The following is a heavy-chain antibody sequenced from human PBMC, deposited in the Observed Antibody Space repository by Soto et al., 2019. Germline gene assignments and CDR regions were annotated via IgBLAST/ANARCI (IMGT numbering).Heavy chain of an antibody. D-gene: IGHD3-22*01. Sequence: SETLSLTCTVSGGSISSGDYYWSWIRQPPGKGLEWIGYIYYSGSTYYNPSLKSRVTISVDTSKNQFSLKLSSVTAADTAVYYCSSGSTYYYDSSGYYYLGAFDIWGQGTMVTVSS. V-gene: IGHV4-30-4*01. CDR2: IYYSGST. CDR3: SSGSTYYYDSSGYYYLGAFDI. J-gene: IGHJ3*02. CDR1: GGSISSGDYY.